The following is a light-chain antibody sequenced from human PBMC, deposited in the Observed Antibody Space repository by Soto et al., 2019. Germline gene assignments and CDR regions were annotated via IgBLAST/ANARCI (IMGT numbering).Light chain of an antibody. CDR3: SSYTSTRTYV. CDR2: GVS. Sequence: ALTQPASVSGSPGQSVTISCTGTSSDVGGYNFVSWDRQLPGEAPKLILYGVSGRPSGVSDRFSGSKSGDTASLTVSGLQAEDEADYYCSSYTSTRTYVFGTGTKVTVL. V-gene: IGLV2-14*01. CDR1: SSDVGGYNF. J-gene: IGLJ1*01.